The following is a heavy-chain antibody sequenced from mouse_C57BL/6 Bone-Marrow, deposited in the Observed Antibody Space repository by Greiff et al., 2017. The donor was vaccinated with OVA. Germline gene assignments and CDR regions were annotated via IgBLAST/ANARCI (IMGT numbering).Heavy chain of an antibody. CDR3: ARDEGTYYYGSSYYFDY. D-gene: IGHD1-1*01. V-gene: IGHV5-4*01. CDR2: ISDGGSYT. CDR1: GFTFSSYA. J-gene: IGHJ2*01. Sequence: EVKLMESGGGLVKPGGSLKLSCAASGFTFSSYAMSWVRQTPEKRLEWVATISDGGSYTYYPDNVKGRFTISRDNAKNNLYLQMSHLKSEDTAMYYCARDEGTYYYGSSYYFDYWGQGTTLTVSS.